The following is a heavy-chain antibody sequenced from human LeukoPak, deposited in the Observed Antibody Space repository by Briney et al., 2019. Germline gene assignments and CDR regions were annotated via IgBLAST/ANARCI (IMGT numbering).Heavy chain of an antibody. Sequence: GGSLRLSCAASGFTFDDYGMSWVRQAPGKGLEWVAVISYDGSNKYYADSVKGRFTISRDNSKNTLYVQMNSLRAEDTAVYYCAKDLVVVPAAISWFDPWGQGTLVTVSS. CDR3: AKDLVVVPAAISWFDP. D-gene: IGHD2-2*02. J-gene: IGHJ5*02. V-gene: IGHV3-30*18. CDR1: GFTFDDYG. CDR2: ISYDGSNK.